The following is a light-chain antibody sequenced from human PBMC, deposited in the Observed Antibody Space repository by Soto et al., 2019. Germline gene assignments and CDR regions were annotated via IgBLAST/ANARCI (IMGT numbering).Light chain of an antibody. CDR1: QSVSRN. CDR2: GAS. V-gene: IGKV3-15*01. J-gene: IGKJ1*01. CDR3: QQYNDWPPWT. Sequence: EIVMPQSPSTLSVSPGERATLSCRASQSVSRNLAWYQQKPGQAPRLLIYGASTRATGLPARFSGSGSGTEFTLTISSLQSEDFAVYYCQQYNDWPPWTFGQGTKVDIK.